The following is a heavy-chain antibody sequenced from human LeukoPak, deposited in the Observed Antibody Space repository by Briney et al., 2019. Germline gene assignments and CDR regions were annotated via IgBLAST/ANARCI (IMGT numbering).Heavy chain of an antibody. CDR3: AKGGVAAIFDY. CDR2: ISYDGSNK. J-gene: IGHJ4*02. V-gene: IGHV3-30*18. D-gene: IGHD2-15*01. CDR1: GFTFSSYG. Sequence: GRSLRLSCAASGFTFSSYGMHWVRQAPGKGPEWVAVISYDGSNKYYADSVKGRLTISRDNSKNTLYLQMNSLRAEDTAVYYCAKGGVAAIFDYWGQGTLVTVSS.